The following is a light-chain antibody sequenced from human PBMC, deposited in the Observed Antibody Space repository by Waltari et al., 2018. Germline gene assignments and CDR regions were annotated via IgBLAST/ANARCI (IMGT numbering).Light chain of an antibody. J-gene: IGKJ3*01. CDR3: QQLNSFPPT. CDR2: SAS. V-gene: IGKV1-9*01. Sequence: DIQLTQSPSFLSASVGDRVTITCRASQGVSSYLAWYQQQPGTAPNLLLYSASTLQSGVPSRFSGSGSGTEFTLTISSLQPEDCAAYYCQQLNSFPPTFGPGTKVDIK. CDR1: QGVSSY.